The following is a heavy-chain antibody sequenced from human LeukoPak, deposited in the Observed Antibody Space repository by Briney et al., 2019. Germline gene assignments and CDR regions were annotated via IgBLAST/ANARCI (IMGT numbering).Heavy chain of an antibody. D-gene: IGHD5-18*01. J-gene: IGHJ4*02. V-gene: IGHV3-9*01. CDR2: ISWNSGSI. Sequence: GGSLRLSCAASGFTFDDYAMHWVRQAPGKGPEWVSGISWNSGSIGYADSVKGRFTISRDNAKNSLYLQMNSLRAEDTALYYCAREARIQLWSPPNYFDYWGQGTLVTVSS. CDR3: AREARIQLWSPPNYFDY. CDR1: GFTFDDYA.